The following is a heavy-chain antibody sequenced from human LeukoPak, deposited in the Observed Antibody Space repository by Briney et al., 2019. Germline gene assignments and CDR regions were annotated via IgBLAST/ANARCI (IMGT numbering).Heavy chain of an antibody. CDR3: ARDLTTSSTAYFHH. Sequence: GGSQRLSCTASGFTFSSYSMNWVRQAPGKGLEWVSSISSSSRYMYYADSVKGRFTISRDNGKNSLYLQMNSLRAEDTAVYYCARDLTTSSTAYFHHWGQGTLVTVSS. D-gene: IGHD6-6*01. CDR1: GFTFSSYS. CDR2: ISSSSRYM. J-gene: IGHJ1*01. V-gene: IGHV3-21*01.